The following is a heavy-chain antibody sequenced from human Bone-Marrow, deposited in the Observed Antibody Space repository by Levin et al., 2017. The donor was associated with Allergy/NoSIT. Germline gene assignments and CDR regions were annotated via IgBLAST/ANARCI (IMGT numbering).Heavy chain of an antibody. CDR1: GGIFNSQA. J-gene: IGHJ6*02. CDR2: IIAIFHTT. CDR3: ARGADETPYHFYGMDV. V-gene: IGHV1-69*13. Sequence: SVKVSCKASGGIFNSQAISWVRQAPGQGLEWMGGIIAIFHTTKYAQNFQGRVSITADESTSTAYMEVSSLRFEDTAVYYCARGADETPYHFYGMDVWGQGTTVTVSS. D-gene: IGHD3-16*01.